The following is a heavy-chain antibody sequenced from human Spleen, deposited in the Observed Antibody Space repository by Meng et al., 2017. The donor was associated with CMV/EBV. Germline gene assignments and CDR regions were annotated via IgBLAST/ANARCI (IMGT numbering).Heavy chain of an antibody. CDR1: GYSFVYYD. D-gene: IGHD3-3*01. V-gene: IGHV1-8*03. CDR2: VNPNSGNT. Sequence: SGYSFVYYDISGVRPATGQGLEWMGWVNPNSGNTGYAPKFQGRLTISRATSKSTAYMDLSSLRSDATAVYYCARSRATFGVVSRGLDPWGQGTLVTVSS. J-gene: IGHJ5*02. CDR3: ARSRATFGVVSRGLDP.